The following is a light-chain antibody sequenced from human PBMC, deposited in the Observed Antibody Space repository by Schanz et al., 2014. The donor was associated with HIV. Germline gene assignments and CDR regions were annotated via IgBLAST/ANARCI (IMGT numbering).Light chain of an antibody. CDR3: AAWDDSLNGWV. Sequence: QSALTQPPSASGSPGQSVTISCTGTSSDVGGYNHVSWYQQHPSKAPKLMIYEVIKRPSGVPDRFSGSKSGSTASLTVSGLQPEDEADYYCAAWDDSLNGWVFGGGTKLTVL. J-gene: IGLJ3*02. CDR2: EVI. CDR1: SSDVGGYNH. V-gene: IGLV2-8*01.